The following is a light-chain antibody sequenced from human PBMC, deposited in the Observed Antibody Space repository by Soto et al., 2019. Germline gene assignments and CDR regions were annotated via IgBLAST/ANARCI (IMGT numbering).Light chain of an antibody. CDR2: TTS. CDR1: QGIRND. CDR3: LQHNTYPLT. J-gene: IGKJ4*01. V-gene: IGKV1-17*01. Sequence: DIQMTQSPSSLSASVGDRVTITCRASQGIRNDLGWYQQKPGKAPKRLIYTTSTLESGVPSRFSGSGSGIXXXXXXXSXXXEDFATXYCLQHNTYPLTFGGGTKVEIK.